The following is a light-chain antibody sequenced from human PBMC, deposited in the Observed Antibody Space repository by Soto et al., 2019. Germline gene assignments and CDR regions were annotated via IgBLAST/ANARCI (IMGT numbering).Light chain of an antibody. CDR1: ISDIGSHNY. CDR2: EVH. J-gene: IGLJ1*01. CDR3: ASYLTTSPLEV. Sequence: QSVLTPPASVSGPPGQSITVSCSGSISDIGSHNYVSWYRQYAGEAPKLLIYEVHYRPSGVSSRFSGSKSGNTASLTISGLQAADEAEYYCASYLTTSPLEVVGTGTKVTV. V-gene: IGLV2-14*01.